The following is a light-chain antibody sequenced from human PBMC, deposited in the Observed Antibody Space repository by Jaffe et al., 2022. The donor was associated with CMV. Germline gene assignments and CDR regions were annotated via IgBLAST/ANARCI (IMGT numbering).Light chain of an antibody. V-gene: IGKV1-5*03. CDR1: QSIRSW. J-gene: IGKJ1*01. Sequence: DIQMTQSPSTLSASVGDKVTLTCRASQSIRSWLAWYQQKPGRAPKLLIYKASNLQSGVPLRFSGSGSGTEFTLTITNLQPADFATYYCQQYDSYPWTFGRGTQVEIK. CDR3: QQYDSYPWT. CDR2: KAS.